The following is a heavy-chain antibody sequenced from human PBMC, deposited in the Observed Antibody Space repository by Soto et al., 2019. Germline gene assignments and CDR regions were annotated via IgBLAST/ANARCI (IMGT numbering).Heavy chain of an antibody. V-gene: IGHV3-21*01. D-gene: IGHD2-15*01. J-gene: IGHJ4*02. CDR3: ARDQWWEFPFDY. CDR1: GFTFSSYS. CDR2: ISSSSSYI. Sequence: GGSLRLSCAASGFTFSSYSMNWVRQAPGKGLEWVSSISSSSSYIYYADSVKGRFTISRDNAKNSLYLQMNSLRAEDTAVYYCARDQWWEFPFDYWGQGTLVTVSS.